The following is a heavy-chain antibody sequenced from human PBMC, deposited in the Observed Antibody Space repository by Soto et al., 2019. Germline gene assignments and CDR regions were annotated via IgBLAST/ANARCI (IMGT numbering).Heavy chain of an antibody. V-gene: IGHV1-69*13. J-gene: IGHJ6*02. CDR2: IIPIFGTA. CDR1: GGTFSSYA. Sequence: SVKVSCKASGGTFSSYAISWVRQAPGQGLEWMGGIIPIFGTANYAQKFQGRVTITADESTSTAYMELSSLRSEDTAVYYCARVRDDYGDLAYYYYGMDVWGQGTTVTVSS. D-gene: IGHD4-17*01. CDR3: ARVRDDYGDLAYYYYGMDV.